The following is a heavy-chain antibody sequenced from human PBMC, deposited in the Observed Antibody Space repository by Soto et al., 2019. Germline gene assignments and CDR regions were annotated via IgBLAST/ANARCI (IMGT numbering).Heavy chain of an antibody. D-gene: IGHD6-6*01. J-gene: IGHJ4*02. CDR3: AKRYSSSLSGYYFDH. Sequence: GGSLRLSCTASGFTFSSYAMSWVRQAPGQGLEWVYAISGTGGTTYYADSVKGRFTISRDNSKNTLYLQMNGPRAEDTAVYYCAKRYSSSLSGYYFDHWGQGTLVTVSS. CDR2: ISGTGGTT. V-gene: IGHV3-23*01. CDR1: GFTFSSYA.